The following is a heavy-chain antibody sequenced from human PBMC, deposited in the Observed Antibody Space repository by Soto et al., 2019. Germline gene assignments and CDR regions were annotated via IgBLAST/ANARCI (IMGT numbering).Heavy chain of an antibody. J-gene: IGHJ1*01. Sequence: SETLSLTCTVSGGSISSSSYYWGWIRQPPGKGLEWIGSIYYSGSTYYNPSLKSRVTISVDTSKNQFSLKLSSVTAADTAVYYCARHGDSSGYYYLEYFQHWGQGTLVTVSS. CDR1: GGSISSSSYY. CDR2: IYYSGST. D-gene: IGHD3-22*01. V-gene: IGHV4-39*01. CDR3: ARHGDSSGYYYLEYFQH.